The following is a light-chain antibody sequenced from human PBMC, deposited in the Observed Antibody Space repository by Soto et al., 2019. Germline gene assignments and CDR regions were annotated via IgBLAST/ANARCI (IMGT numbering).Light chain of an antibody. CDR3: QQESRAPWT. J-gene: IGKJ1*01. V-gene: IGKV3-20*01. CDR1: QSVASSY. Sequence: EIVLTQSPGTLSLSPGEGATLYCRASQSVASSYLAWFQQKPGQAPMVLIYGASKRATGTPDRFSGSGSGTDFTLTISRLEPEDFAVYYCQQESRAPWTFGQGTKVEV. CDR2: GAS.